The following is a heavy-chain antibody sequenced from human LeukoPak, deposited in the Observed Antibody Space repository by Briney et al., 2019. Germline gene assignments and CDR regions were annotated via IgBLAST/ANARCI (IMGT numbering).Heavy chain of an antibody. CDR2: IKQDGSEK. V-gene: IGHV3-7*01. CDR1: GFTFSSYW. CDR3: ARDSDDYYYYYMDV. J-gene: IGHJ6*03. Sequence: GGSLRLSCAASGFTFSSYWMSWVRQAPGKRLEWVANIKQDGSEKYYVDSVKGRFTISRDNAKNSLYLQMNSLRAEDTAVYYCARDSDDYYYYYMDVWGKGTTVTVSS. D-gene: IGHD3-10*01.